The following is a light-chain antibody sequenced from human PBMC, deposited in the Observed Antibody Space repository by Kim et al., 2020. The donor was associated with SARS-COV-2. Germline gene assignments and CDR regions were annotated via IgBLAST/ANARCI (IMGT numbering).Light chain of an antibody. J-gene: IGKJ1*01. CDR3: QQYSNWPPWT. V-gene: IGKV3-15*01. CDR2: AAS. Sequence: ETVLTQSPATLSLSIGERAILSCRASQTVSSSLAWYQQKPGQPPRLLISAASTRATGVPARFSGSGYGTDFTLTISSLQSEDFAVYYCQQYSNWPPWTFGQWTKVDIK. CDR1: QTVSSS.